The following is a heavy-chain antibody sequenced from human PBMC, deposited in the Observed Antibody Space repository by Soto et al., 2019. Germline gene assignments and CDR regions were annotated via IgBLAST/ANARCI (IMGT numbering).Heavy chain of an antibody. D-gene: IGHD1-20*01. CDR1: GYIFTVYH. Sequence: QVQLVQSGAEVKNPGASLKVSCKASGYIFTVYHMHWVRQAPGQGLEWMGMINPSGGRTEYAQKFQASVTMNSDTSTSTVYMELNSLRSEDTAVYYCARAGINWLDPWGQGTLVIVSS. V-gene: IGHV1-46*01. CDR3: ARAGINWLDP. CDR2: INPSGGRT. J-gene: IGHJ5*02.